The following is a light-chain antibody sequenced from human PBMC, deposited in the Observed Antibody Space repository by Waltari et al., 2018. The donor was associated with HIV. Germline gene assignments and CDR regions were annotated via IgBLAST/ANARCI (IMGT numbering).Light chain of an antibody. J-gene: IGLJ3*02. V-gene: IGLV1-40*01. Sequence: LTQPPSVSGATGLNVTITCRPSVSDFGANIALHWYVHSPGTAPRLLIYGDSVLPSGVPDRFSGSKSAFLASLTVVGLQVGDEADYYCQSYDRTLDSRVFGGGTRLTVL. CDR1: VSDFGANIA. CDR3: QSYDRTLDSRV. CDR2: GDS.